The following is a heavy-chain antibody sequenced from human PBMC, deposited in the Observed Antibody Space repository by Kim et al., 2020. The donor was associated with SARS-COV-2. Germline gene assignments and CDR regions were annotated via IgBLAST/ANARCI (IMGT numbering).Heavy chain of an antibody. CDR2: IWYDGSNK. D-gene: IGHD6-25*01. V-gene: IGHV3-33*01. CDR3: AREGYTSDDYYMDV. J-gene: IGHJ6*03. Sequence: GGSLRLSCAASGFTFSSYGMHWVRQAPGKGLEWVAVIWYDGSNKYYADSVMGRFTISRDNSKNTLYLQMNSLRAEDTAVYYCAREGYTSDDYYMDVWGKGTTVTVSS. CDR1: GFTFSSYG.